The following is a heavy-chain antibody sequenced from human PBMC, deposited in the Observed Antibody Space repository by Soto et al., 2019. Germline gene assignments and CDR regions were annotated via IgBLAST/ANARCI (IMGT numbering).Heavy chain of an antibody. CDR1: GFTFSSYW. D-gene: IGHD3-22*01. Sequence: GGSLRLSCAASGFTFSSYWMSLVRQAPGKGLEWVANIKQDGSEKYYVDSVKGRFTISRDNAKNSLYLQMNSLRAEDTAVYYCARFYYDSSGYLPSPYYYYYGMDVWGQGTTVTVSS. J-gene: IGHJ6*02. CDR2: IKQDGSEK. CDR3: ARFYYDSSGYLPSPYYYYYGMDV. V-gene: IGHV3-7*04.